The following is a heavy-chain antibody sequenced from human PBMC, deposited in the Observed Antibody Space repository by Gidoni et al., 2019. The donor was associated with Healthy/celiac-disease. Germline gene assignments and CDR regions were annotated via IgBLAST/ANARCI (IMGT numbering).Heavy chain of an antibody. CDR2: IFSNDEK. J-gene: IGHJ4*02. Sequence: QVTLKESGPVLVKPTETLTLTCTVSGFSLSNARMGVSWLRQPPGKALEWLAHIFSNDEKAYSTSLKSRLTISKDTSKSQVVLTMTNMDPVDTATYYCARIPPDYYDSSGYYWGEYYFDYWGQGTLVTVSS. V-gene: IGHV2-26*01. CDR3: ARIPPDYYDSSGYYWGEYYFDY. D-gene: IGHD3-22*01. CDR1: GFSLSNARMG.